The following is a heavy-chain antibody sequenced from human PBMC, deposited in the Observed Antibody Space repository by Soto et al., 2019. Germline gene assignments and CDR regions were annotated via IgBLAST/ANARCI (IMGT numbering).Heavy chain of an antibody. Sequence: QITLNESGPTQVKPRQTLTLTCTFSGFSLTTSGVGVGWIRQSPGKAPEWLALIYWDDDKRYSPSMKSRLTITKDTSQNHVFLTMADLYTADTATYYCAHRVLRTVFGLVTTTAIYFDFWGQGTPVAVSS. CDR1: GFSLTTSGVG. J-gene: IGHJ4*02. CDR3: AHRVLRTVFGLVTTTAIYFDF. D-gene: IGHD3-3*01. CDR2: IYWDDDK. V-gene: IGHV2-5*02.